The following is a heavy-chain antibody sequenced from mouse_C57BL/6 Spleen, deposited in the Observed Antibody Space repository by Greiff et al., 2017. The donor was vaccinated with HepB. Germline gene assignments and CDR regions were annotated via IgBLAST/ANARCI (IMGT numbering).Heavy chain of an antibody. CDR3: TRDRGSSPYYYAMDY. D-gene: IGHD1-1*01. CDR1: GFTFSSYA. CDR2: ISSGGDYI. J-gene: IGHJ4*01. V-gene: IGHV5-9-1*02. Sequence: EVKLMESGEGLVKPGGSLKLSCAASGFTFSSYAMSWVRQTPEKRLEWVAYISSGGDYIYYADTVKGRFTISRDNARNTLYLQMSSLKSEDTAMYYCTRDRGSSPYYYAMDYWGQGTSVTVSS.